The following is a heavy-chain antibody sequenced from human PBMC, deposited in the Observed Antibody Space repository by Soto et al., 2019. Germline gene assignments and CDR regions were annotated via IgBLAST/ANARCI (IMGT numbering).Heavy chain of an antibody. Sequence: SETLSLTCTVSSGSINHYYWSWLRQPPGKRLEWIGCIFYSGSANYNPSLRNRVLMSVDTSKNQFSLKLKSVTAADTAVYYCAKGGESATALNWFDPWGQGTLVTVSS. V-gene: IGHV4-59*01. J-gene: IGHJ5*01. CDR3: AKGGESATALNWFDP. CDR1: SGSINHYY. D-gene: IGHD3-10*01. CDR2: IFYSGSA.